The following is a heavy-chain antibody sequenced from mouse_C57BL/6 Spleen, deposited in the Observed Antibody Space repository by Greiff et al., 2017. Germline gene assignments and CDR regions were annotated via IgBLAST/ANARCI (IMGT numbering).Heavy chain of an antibody. J-gene: IGHJ2*01. CDR1: GYTFTSYW. CDR2: IPPHSGST. D-gene: IGHD1-1*01. V-gene: IGHV1-64*01. Sequence: QVQLQQPGAELVKPGASVKLSCKASGYTFTSYWMHWVKQRPGQGLEWIGIIPPHSGSTNYNETFKSKATLTVDKSSSTAYMQLSSLTSEDSAVYYCARDYLGDYFDYWGQGTTLTVSS. CDR3: ARDYLGDYFDY.